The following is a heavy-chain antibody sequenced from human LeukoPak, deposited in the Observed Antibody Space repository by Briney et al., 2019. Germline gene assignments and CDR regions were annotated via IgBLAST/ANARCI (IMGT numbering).Heavy chain of an antibody. Sequence: ASVKVSCKASGGTFTSSAISWVRQAPGQGLEWMGGIIPIFGTPNYAQNFQGRVTITADESTSTAYMELSSLRSEDTAVYYCGIGDRSSSWRIDYWGQGTLVTVSS. CDR1: GGTFTSSA. D-gene: IGHD6-13*01. CDR3: GIGDRSSSWRIDY. J-gene: IGHJ4*02. CDR2: IIPIFGTP. V-gene: IGHV1-69*13.